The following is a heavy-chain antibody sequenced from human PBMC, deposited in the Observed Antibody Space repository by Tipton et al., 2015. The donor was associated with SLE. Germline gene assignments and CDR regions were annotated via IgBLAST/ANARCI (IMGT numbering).Heavy chain of an antibody. J-gene: IGHJ3*02. CDR3: ARDSVSWDDAFDI. CDR1: GGSFSAYY. Sequence: TLSLTCAVYGGSFSAYYWSWIRQPPGKGLEWIGEINQSGSTNYNPSLKSRVTISVDTSKNQFSLKLSSVTAADTAVYYCARDSVSWDDAFDIWGQGTMVTVSS. CDR2: INQSGST. D-gene: IGHD6-13*01. V-gene: IGHV4-34*01.